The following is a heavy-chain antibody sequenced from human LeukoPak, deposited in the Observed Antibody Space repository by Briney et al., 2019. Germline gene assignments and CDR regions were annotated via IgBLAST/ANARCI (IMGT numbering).Heavy chain of an antibody. CDR3: AREKDYYDSSGYFDY. CDR2: IYYSGST. J-gene: IGHJ4*02. CDR1: GGSISSYY. V-gene: IGHV4-39*07. D-gene: IGHD3-22*01. Sequence: SETLSLTCTVSGGSISSYYWGWIRQPPGKGLEWIGSIYYSGSTYYNPSLKSRVTISVDTSKNQFSLKLSSVTAADTAVYYCAREKDYYDSSGYFDYWGQGTLVTVSS.